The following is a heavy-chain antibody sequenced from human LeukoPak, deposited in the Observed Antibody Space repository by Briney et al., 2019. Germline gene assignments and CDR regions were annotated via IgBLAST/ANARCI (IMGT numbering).Heavy chain of an antibody. CDR1: GGSFSGYY. V-gene: IGHV4-34*01. D-gene: IGHD2-8*01. J-gene: IGHJ5*02. Sequence: PSETLSLTCAVYGGSFSGYYWSWIRQPPGKGLEWIGEINHSGSTNYNPSLTSQVTISVDTSKNQFSLKLSSVTAADTAVYYCAREQSVLMVYAAPFDPWGQGTLVTVSS. CDR3: AREQSVLMVYAAPFDP. CDR2: INHSGST.